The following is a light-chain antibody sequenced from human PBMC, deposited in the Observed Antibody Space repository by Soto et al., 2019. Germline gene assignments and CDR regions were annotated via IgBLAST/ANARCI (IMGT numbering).Light chain of an antibody. J-gene: IGLJ1*01. CDR1: SSDVGGYNC. CDR3: CSYAGSHRYV. Sequence: QSALTQPRSVSGSPGQSVTISCTGTSSDVGGYNCVSWYQQHPGKAPKLMIYDVSKRPSGVPDRFSGSKSGNTASLTISGLQAEDEADYSCCSYAGSHRYVFGTGTKATVL. V-gene: IGLV2-11*01. CDR2: DVS.